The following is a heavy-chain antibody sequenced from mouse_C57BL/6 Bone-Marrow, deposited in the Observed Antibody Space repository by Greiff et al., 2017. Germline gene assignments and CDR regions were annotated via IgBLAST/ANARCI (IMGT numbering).Heavy chain of an antibody. J-gene: IGHJ2*01. CDR3: ARTGFDY. V-gene: IGHV1-55*01. CDR2: IYPGSGST. CDR1: GYTFTSYW. Sequence: QVQLQQPGAELVKPGASVKMSCTASGYTFTSYWITWVKQRPGQGLEWIGDIYPGSGSTNYNEKFKSKATLTVNTSSITAYMQLSILTSEDSAVYYCARTGFDYWGQGTTLTVSS.